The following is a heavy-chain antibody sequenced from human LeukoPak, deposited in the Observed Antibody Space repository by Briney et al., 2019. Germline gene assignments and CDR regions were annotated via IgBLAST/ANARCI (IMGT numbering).Heavy chain of an antibody. Sequence: SETLSLTCSVSGGSISSYYWNWIRQPPGKGLEWIGYIYYSGSTNYNPSLKSRVTISLDTSKNQFPLKLSSVTAADTAVYYCARAYYGSGSYSGFDYWGQGTLVTVSS. V-gene: IGHV4-59*01. CDR3: ARAYYGSGSYSGFDY. J-gene: IGHJ4*02. D-gene: IGHD3-10*01. CDR1: GGSISSYY. CDR2: IYYSGST.